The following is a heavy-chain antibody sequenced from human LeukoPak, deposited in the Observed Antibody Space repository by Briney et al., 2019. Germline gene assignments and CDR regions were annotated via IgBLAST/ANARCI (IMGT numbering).Heavy chain of an antibody. CDR1: GFTFSSYA. J-gene: IGHJ4*02. CDR2: ISASGATT. D-gene: IGHD6-19*01. Sequence: GGSLRLSCAASGFTFSSYAMTWVRQAPGKGLEWVSAISASGATTSYADSVKGRFTVSRDNSKDTLYLQMNSLRAEDTAVYYCPRGSSGPDYWGQGTLVTVSS. V-gene: IGHV3-23*01. CDR3: PRGSSGPDY.